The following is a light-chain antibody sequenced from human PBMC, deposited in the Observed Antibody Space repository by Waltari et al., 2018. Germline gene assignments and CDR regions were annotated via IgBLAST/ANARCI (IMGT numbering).Light chain of an antibody. V-gene: IGKV1-39*01. CDR3: QHGYITPLT. J-gene: IGKJ4*01. CDR1: ENVNNY. CDR2: KAS. Sequence: IQMTQSPSSLSASVGDSVTINCRASENVNNYLNWYQKKPGKAPNLLIYKASTLQSGVPSRFSGSGSGTDYTFTISSLQSEDVATYYCQHGYITPLTFGGGTKVEIK.